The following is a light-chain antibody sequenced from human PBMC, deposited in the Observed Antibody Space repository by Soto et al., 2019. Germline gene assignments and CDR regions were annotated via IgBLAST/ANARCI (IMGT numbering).Light chain of an antibody. Sequence: DIQMTQSPSTLSASVGDRVTITCRASKSISSWLAWYQQKTGKAPKLLIYKASSLESGVPSRFSGSGSGTEFTLTISILQPDHFATYYCQQYNSYSRTFGKGTKVEIK. CDR1: KSISSW. J-gene: IGKJ1*01. CDR2: KAS. CDR3: QQYNSYSRT. V-gene: IGKV1-5*03.